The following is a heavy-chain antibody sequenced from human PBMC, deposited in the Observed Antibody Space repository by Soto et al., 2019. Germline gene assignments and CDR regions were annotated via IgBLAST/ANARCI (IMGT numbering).Heavy chain of an antibody. Sequence: SETLSLTCAVYGGSFSGYYWSWIRQPPGKGLEWIGEINHSGSTNYNPSLKSRVTISVDTSKNQFSLKLSSVTAADTAVYYCARRIPGYCRGGSCSYYYYYMEVWGKGTTVNLSS. CDR2: INHSGST. V-gene: IGHV4-34*01. CDR3: ARRIPGYCRGGSCSYYYYYMEV. CDR1: GGSFSGYY. J-gene: IGHJ6*03. D-gene: IGHD2-15*01.